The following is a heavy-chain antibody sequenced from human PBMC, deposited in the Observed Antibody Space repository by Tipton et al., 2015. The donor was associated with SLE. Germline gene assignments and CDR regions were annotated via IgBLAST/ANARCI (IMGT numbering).Heavy chain of an antibody. V-gene: IGHV3-11*04. D-gene: IGHD1-26*01. CDR1: GFTVSSNY. J-gene: IGHJ4*02. CDR2: ISSSGSTI. CDR3: ARARMGGSYSY. Sequence: GSLRLSCAASGFTVSSNYMSWVRQAPGKGLEWVSYISSSGSTIYYADSVKGRFTISRDNAKNSLYLQMNSLRAEDTAVYYCARARMGGSYSYRGQGTLVTVSS.